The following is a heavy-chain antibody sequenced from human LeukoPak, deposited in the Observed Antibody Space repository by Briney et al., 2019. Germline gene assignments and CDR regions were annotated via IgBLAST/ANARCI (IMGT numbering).Heavy chain of an antibody. Sequence: GGSLRLSCTASGFTFGDYAMSGVRQAPGKGLECVGFIRSKAYGGTAEYAASVKGTFTITRDDSKSTAYLQMNSLKTEDTDVYYCTRASRYCTGGNCYRFFDYWGQGTLVTVSS. V-gene: IGHV3-49*04. D-gene: IGHD2-15*01. CDR1: GFTFGDYA. CDR3: TRASRYCTGGNCYRFFDY. J-gene: IGHJ4*02. CDR2: IRSKAYGGTA.